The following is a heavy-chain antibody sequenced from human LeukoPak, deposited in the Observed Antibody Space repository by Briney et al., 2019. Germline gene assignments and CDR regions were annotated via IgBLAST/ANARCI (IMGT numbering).Heavy chain of an antibody. Sequence: SGGSLRLSCAAFSGFAMNWVRQAPGKGLEWVSLIFASGGTTKYADSVKGRFTISRDNSNNRVYLQMNSLRVDDTAVYYCAKDSVRDGYNSLDYWGQGSLVTVSS. D-gene: IGHD5-24*01. V-gene: IGHV3-23*01. CDR1: SGFA. J-gene: IGHJ4*02. CDR3: AKDSVRDGYNSLDY. CDR2: IFASGGTT.